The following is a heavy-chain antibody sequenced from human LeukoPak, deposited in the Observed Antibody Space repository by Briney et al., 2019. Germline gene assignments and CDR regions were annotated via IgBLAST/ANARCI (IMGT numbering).Heavy chain of an antibody. V-gene: IGHV4-59*01. J-gene: IGHJ4*02. D-gene: IGHD4-17*01. CDR1: GGSISSYY. Sequence: SETLSLTCTVSGGSISSYYWSWIRQPPGKGLEWIGYIYYSGSTNYNPSLKSRVIISVDTSKNQFSLKLSSVTAADTAVYYCARDYGDLAGFDYWGQGTLVTVSS. CDR3: ARDYGDLAGFDY. CDR2: IYYSGST.